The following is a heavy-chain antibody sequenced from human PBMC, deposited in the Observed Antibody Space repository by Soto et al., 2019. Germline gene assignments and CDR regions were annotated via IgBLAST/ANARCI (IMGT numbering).Heavy chain of an antibody. CDR1: GYTFTSYY. V-gene: IGHV1-46*01. J-gene: IGHJ6*02. CDR3: ARSEEGVGYCSSTSCYPGGYYYYGMDV. CDR2: INPSGGST. Sequence: VASVKVSCKASGYTFTSYYMHWVRQAPGQGLEWMGIINPSGGSTSYAQKFQGRVTMTRDTSTSTVYMELSSLRSEDTAVYYCARSEEGVGYCSSTSCYPGGYYYYGMDVWGQGTTVTVSS. D-gene: IGHD2-2*01.